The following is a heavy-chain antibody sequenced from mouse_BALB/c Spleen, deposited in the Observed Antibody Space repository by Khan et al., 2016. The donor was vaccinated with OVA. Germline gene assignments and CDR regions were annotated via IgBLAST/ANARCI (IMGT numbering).Heavy chain of an antibody. V-gene: IGHV1-77*01. Sequence: QVQLKQSGAELARPGASVKLSCKASGYTFTDYYINWVKQRTGQGLEWIGEIYPGSGNTYYNEKFKDKATLTADKSSSTAFMQLNSLTSDDSSVYFCARSGIGSFAYWGQGTLVTVSA. CDR3: ARSGIGSFAY. D-gene: IGHD2-2*01. J-gene: IGHJ3*01. CDR1: GYTFTDYY. CDR2: IYPGSGNT.